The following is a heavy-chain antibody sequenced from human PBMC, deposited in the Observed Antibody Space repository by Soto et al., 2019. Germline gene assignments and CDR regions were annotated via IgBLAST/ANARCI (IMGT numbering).Heavy chain of an antibody. CDR1: GFTFSSYS. CDR3: ARDALPTRYCTNGVCYPVLEYYYYMDV. D-gene: IGHD2-8*01. Sequence: PGGSLRLSCAASGFTFSSYSMNWVRQAPGKGLEWVSSISSSSSYIYYADSVKGRFTISRDNAKNSLYLQMNSLRAEDTAVYYCARDALPTRYCTNGVCYPVLEYYYYMDVWGKGTTFTVPS. CDR2: ISSSSSYI. J-gene: IGHJ6*03. V-gene: IGHV3-21*01.